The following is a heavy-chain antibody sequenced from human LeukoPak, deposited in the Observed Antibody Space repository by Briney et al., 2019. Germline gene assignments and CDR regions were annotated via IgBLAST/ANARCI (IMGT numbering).Heavy chain of an antibody. CDR3: ARHGGYGGMISFDY. D-gene: IGHD4-23*01. CDR2: INHSGST. CDR1: GGSFSGYY. J-gene: IGHJ4*02. V-gene: IGHV4-34*01. Sequence: SETLSLTCAVYGGSFSGYYWSWIRRPPGKGLEWIGEINHSGSTNYNPSLKNRVTISVDTSKNQFSLKLSSVTAADTAVYYCARHGGYGGMISFDYWGQGTLVTVSS.